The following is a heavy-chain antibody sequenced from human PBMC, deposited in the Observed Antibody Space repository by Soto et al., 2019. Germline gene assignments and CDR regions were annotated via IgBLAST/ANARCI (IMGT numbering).Heavy chain of an antibody. CDR2: IYPGDSDT. D-gene: IGHD5-12*01. CDR1: GYSFTSYW. J-gene: IGHJ4*02. V-gene: IGHV5-51*01. CDR3: ARGWDPDSGYADSYYFDY. Sequence: PGESLKISCKGSGYSFTSYWIGWVRQMPGKGLEWMGIIYPGDSDTRYSPSFQGQVTISADKSISTAYLQWSSLKASDTAMYYCARGWDPDSGYADSYYFDYWGQGTLVTVSS.